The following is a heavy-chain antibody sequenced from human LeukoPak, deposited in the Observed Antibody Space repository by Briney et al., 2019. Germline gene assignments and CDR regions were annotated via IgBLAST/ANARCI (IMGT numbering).Heavy chain of an antibody. Sequence: SETLSLTCTVSGGSISSYYWSWIRQPPGKGLEWIGYIYYSGSTNYNPSLKSRVTISVDTSKNQFSLKLSSVTAADTAVYYCASTDCSSTSCYVDYWGQGTLVTVSS. J-gene: IGHJ4*02. V-gene: IGHV4-59*01. CDR2: IYYSGST. D-gene: IGHD2-2*01. CDR1: GGSISSYY. CDR3: ASTDCSSTSCYVDY.